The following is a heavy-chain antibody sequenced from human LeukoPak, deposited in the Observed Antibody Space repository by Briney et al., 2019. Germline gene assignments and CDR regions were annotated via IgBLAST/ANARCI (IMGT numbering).Heavy chain of an antibody. V-gene: IGHV4-34*01. D-gene: IGHD3-9*01. J-gene: IGHJ1*01. CDR1: GVSINDYY. CDR2: ISHTEGT. Sequence: PSETLSLTCGVFGVSINDYYWRWIRQSPGKGLEWIGEISHTEGTRYNPSLESRVAMSVGTSENQLSLKLIFVTAADTAVYYCARIRCGHSGSVCYNHWGLGTLVTVSS. CDR3: ARIRCGHSGSVCYNH.